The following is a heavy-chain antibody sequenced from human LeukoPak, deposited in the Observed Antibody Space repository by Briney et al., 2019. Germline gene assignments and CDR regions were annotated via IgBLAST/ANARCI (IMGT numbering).Heavy chain of an antibody. V-gene: IGHV4-30-4*01. CDR3: ARDPVAVREPIDL. CDR2: VYYSGST. CDR1: GDAISSGNHY. J-gene: IGHJ4*02. Sequence: SETLSLTCSVSGDAISSGNHYWSWIRQPPGKDLEWIGYVYYSGSTHIKPSLKSRVSISVDTSKNQFSLKMSYVTDADTATYYCARDPVAVREPIDLWGQGTLVTVSS. D-gene: IGHD3-10*02.